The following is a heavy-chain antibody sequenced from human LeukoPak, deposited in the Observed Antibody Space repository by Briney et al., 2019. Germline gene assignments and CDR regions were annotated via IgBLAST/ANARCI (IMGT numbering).Heavy chain of an antibody. CDR3: ARDVGYSGYAPLGY. CDR2: IEPNSGDI. V-gene: IGHV1-2*02. D-gene: IGHD5-12*01. Sequence: ASVKVSCKDSGYTLTAYFMHWVRQAPGQGLNGMGWIEPNSGDINYAQKFQGRVTMTRDTSINTAYMELSSLRSDDTAIFYCARDVGYSGYAPLGYWGQGTLVTVSS. J-gene: IGHJ4*02. CDR1: GYTLTAYF.